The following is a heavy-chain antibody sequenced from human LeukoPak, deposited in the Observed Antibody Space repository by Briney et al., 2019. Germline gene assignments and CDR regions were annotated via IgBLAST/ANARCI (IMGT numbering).Heavy chain of an antibody. J-gene: IGHJ3*02. CDR3: ARRGRGGSGFEDAFDI. D-gene: IGHD3-10*01. CDR2: IYPGDSDI. V-gene: IGHV5-51*01. CDR1: GYSFTNYW. Sequence: GESLKISCKGSGYSFTNYWIAWVRQMPGKGLEWMGIIYPGDSDIRYSPSFQGQVTISADKSISTAYLQWSSLKASDSAIYYCARRGRGGSGFEDAFDIWGQGTMVTVSS.